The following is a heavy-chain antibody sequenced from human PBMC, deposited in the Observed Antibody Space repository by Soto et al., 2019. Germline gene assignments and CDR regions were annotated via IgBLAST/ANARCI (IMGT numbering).Heavy chain of an antibody. V-gene: IGHV1-18*04. CDR1: GYTFTGYY. Sequence: ASVKVSCKASGYTFTGYYINWVRQAPGQGLEWMGWISPDNGDTKYAQRLQGRVTMTTDTSTSTAYMEMSLLRSDDTAIYSCGEPSLWVEKLWGPGTTVTVSS. CDR2: ISPDNGDT. D-gene: IGHD2-15*01. CDR3: GEPSLWVEKL. J-gene: IGHJ6*02.